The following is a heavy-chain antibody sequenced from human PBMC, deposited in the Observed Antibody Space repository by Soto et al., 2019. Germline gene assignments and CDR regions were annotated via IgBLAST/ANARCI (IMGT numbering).Heavy chain of an antibody. D-gene: IGHD3-10*02. CDR3: ARAIFGLDH. V-gene: IGHV1-18*01. J-gene: IGHJ4*02. CDR1: GYSFSDYA. Sequence: QIPLVQSGVEVKKPGASVKVSCRASGYSFSDYAITWVRQTPGQGLEWMGWISVSNTNYAQKFQDRVAMTIDTSQTTAYMELTSLRTDDTSVYYCARAIFGLDHWGQGTLVSVPS. CDR2: ISVSNT.